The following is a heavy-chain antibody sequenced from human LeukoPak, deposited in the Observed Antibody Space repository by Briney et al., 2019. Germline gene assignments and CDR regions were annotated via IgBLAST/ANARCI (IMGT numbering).Heavy chain of an antibody. V-gene: IGHV4-38-2*01. J-gene: IGHJ4*02. CDR3: ARGPYLDC. Sequence: SETLSLTCAVSGYSISSGYYWGWIRQPPGKGLEWIGSIYHSGSTYYNPSLKSRVTISVDTSNDRFSLKLSSVTAADTAVYYCARGPYLDCWGQGTLVTVSS. CDR1: GYSISSGYY. CDR2: IYHSGST.